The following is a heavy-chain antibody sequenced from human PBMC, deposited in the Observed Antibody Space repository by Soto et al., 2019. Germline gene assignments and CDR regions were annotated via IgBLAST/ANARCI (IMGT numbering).Heavy chain of an antibody. V-gene: IGHV3-33*01. Sequence: QVQLVESGGGVVQPGRSLRLSCAASGFTFSSYGMHWVRQAPGKGLEWVAVIWYDGSNKYYADSVKGRFTISRDNSKNTLYLQMNSLRAEDTAVYYCAREGGRGVYYFDYGGQGTLVTVSS. CDR3: AREGGRGVYYFDY. J-gene: IGHJ4*02. D-gene: IGHD3-16*01. CDR2: IWYDGSNK. CDR1: GFTFSSYG.